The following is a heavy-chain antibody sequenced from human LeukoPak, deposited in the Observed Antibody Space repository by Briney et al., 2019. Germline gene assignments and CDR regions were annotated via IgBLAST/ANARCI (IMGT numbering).Heavy chain of an antibody. D-gene: IGHD5-18*01. V-gene: IGHV4-34*01. J-gene: IGHJ4*02. CDR1: GGSFSGYY. CDR3: ARVKPLIQLWSPRFYFDY. Sequence: SETLSLTCAVYGGSFSGYYWSWIRQPPGKGLEWIGEINHSGSTNYNPSLKSRVTISVDTSKNQFSLKLSSVTAADTAVYYCARVKPLIQLWSPRFYFDYWGQGTLVTVSS. CDR2: INHSGST.